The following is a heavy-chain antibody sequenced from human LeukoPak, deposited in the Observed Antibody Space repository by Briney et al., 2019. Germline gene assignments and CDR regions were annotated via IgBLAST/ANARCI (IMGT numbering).Heavy chain of an antibody. CDR3: AKAPKRGSWYFDY. CDR1: GFTFSSSG. V-gene: IGHV3-30*02. D-gene: IGHD6-13*01. Sequence: GGSLRLSCAASGFTFSSSGMNWVRQSPGKGLEWVAFIRSDGTNKYYADSVKGRFTISRDNSKNTLYLQMNTLRSEDTAVYYCAKAPKRGSWYFDYRGQGTLVTVSS. J-gene: IGHJ4*02. CDR2: IRSDGTNK.